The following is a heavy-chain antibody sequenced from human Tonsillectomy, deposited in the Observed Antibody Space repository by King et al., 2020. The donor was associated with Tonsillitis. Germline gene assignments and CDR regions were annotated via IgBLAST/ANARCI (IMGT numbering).Heavy chain of an antibody. CDR3: ARGYCSGGVCYSESYYSDY. CDR1: GFTFSTSW. J-gene: IGHJ4*02. Sequence: VQLVESGGGLVQPGGSLRLSCTASGFTFSTSWMHWVRQAPGRGLVWVSRINSEGSVTTYADSVKGRFTISRENAKNTVYLQMNSLRAEDTAVYYCARGYCSGGVCYSESYYSDYWGQGTLVTVSS. D-gene: IGHD2-15*01. V-gene: IGHV3-74*01. CDR2: INSEGSVT.